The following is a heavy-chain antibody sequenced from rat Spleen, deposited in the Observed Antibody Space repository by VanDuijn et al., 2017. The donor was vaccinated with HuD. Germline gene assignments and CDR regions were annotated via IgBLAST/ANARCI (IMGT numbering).Heavy chain of an antibody. CDR3: ARTPRDWGGSYFDY. CDR1: GFTFSDYY. CDR2: ISYEGSGT. Sequence: EVQLVESDGGLVQPGRSLKVSCAASGFTFSDYYMAWVRQAPKKGLEWVASISYEGSGTYYGDSVKGRFTISRDNAKSTLYLQMNNLRSEDTAMYYCARTPRDWGGSYFDYWGQGVMVTVSS. V-gene: IGHV5-22*01. D-gene: IGHD5-1*01. J-gene: IGHJ2*01.